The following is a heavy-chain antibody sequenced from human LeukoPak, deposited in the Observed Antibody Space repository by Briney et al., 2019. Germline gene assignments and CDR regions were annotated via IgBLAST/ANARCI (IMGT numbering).Heavy chain of an antibody. CDR2: NSGSGGST. Sequence: GGSLRLSCAASGFTFSSYAMSWVRQAPGKGLEWVSANSGSGGSTYYADSVKGRFTISRDNSKNTLYLQMNSLRAEDTAVYYCAKGEYYYDSRGTENDYWGQGTLVTVSS. D-gene: IGHD3-22*01. CDR1: GFTFSSYA. J-gene: IGHJ4*02. CDR3: AKGEYYYDSRGTENDY. V-gene: IGHV3-23*01.